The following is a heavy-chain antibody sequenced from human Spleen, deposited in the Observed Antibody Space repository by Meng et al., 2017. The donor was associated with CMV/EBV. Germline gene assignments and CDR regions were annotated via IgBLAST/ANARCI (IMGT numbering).Heavy chain of an antibody. D-gene: IGHD3-3*01. CDR3: ARVRYYDFWSGHQAGAFDY. CDR1: GFTFSSYS. Sequence: GGPLRLSCAASGFTFSSYSMNWVRQAPGKGLEWVSSISSSSSYIYYADSVKGRFTISRDNAKNSLYLQMNSLRAEDTAVYYCARVRYYDFWSGHQAGAFDYWGQGTLVTVSS. V-gene: IGHV3-21*01. CDR2: ISSSSSYI. J-gene: IGHJ4*02.